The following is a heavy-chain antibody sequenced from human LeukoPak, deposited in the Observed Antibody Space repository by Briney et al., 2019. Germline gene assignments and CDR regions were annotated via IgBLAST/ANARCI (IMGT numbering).Heavy chain of an antibody. V-gene: IGHV3-21*01. CDR2: ISSSSSYI. J-gene: IGHJ4*02. D-gene: IGHD3-10*01. CDR3: ARSYYYGSGSYGY. CDR1: GFSFSAYS. Sequence: GGSLRLSCAASGFSFSAYSMNWVRQTPGKGLEWVSSISSSSSYIYYADSVKGRFTISRDNAKNSLYLQMNSLRAEDTAVYYCARSYYYGSGSYGYWGQGTLVTVSS.